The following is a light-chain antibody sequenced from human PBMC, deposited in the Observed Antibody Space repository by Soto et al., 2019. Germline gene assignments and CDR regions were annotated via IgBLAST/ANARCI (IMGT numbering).Light chain of an antibody. V-gene: IGKV3-20*01. Sequence: EIGLTQSPGTLSLSPGERVTLSCRASQSVSSSYLAWYQQKPGQAPRLLIYGASSRATGIPDRFSGSGSGTDFTLTISRLEPEDFAVYYCQQYGSSLSITFGQGTRLENK. CDR1: QSVSSSY. J-gene: IGKJ5*01. CDR3: QQYGSSLSIT. CDR2: GAS.